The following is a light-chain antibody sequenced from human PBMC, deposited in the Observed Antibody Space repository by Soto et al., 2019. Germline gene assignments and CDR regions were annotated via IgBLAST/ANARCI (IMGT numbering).Light chain of an antibody. CDR2: DAS. CDR1: QSISTC. Sequence: DIQMTQSPSTLSASVGDRVTITCRASQSISTCLAWYQQKLGKAPRLLISDASSLESGVPSRFSGSGSGTDFTLTISYLQSEDVGTYYCQQFYNYPRTFGQGTKVDIK. V-gene: IGKV1-5*01. J-gene: IGKJ1*01. CDR3: QQFYNYPRT.